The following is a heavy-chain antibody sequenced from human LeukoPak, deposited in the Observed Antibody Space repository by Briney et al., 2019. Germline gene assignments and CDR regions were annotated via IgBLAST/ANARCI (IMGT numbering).Heavy chain of an antibody. J-gene: IGHJ4*02. D-gene: IGHD3-10*01. Sequence: GESLKISCKGSGYSFTSYWIGWVRQMPGKGLEWMGTIYPGDSDTRYSPSFQGQVTISADKSISTAYLQWSSLKASDTAMYYCARNLDRMVRTLGYWGQGTLVTVSS. CDR2: IYPGDSDT. CDR1: GYSFTSYW. V-gene: IGHV5-51*01. CDR3: ARNLDRMVRTLGY.